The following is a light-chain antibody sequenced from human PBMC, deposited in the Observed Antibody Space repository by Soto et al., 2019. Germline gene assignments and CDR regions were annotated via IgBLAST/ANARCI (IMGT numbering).Light chain of an antibody. J-gene: IGLJ2*01. V-gene: IGLV6-57*04. CDR2: EDN. CDR3: ESYDSNHRV. Sequence: NFMLTQPHSVSEAPGKTVTISCTRSSASIANNYVQWYQQRPGSAPTTVIYEDNQRPSGVPDRFSGYTDSSSNSASLTISGLKTEDEAGYSCESYDSNHRVFGGGTKLTVL. CDR1: SASIANNY.